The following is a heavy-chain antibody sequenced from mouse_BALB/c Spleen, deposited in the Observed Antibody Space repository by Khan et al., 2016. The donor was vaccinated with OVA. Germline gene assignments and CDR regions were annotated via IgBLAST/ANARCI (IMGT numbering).Heavy chain of an antibody. V-gene: IGHV5-9*03. CDR2: ISSGGDNT. CDR3: ARSNYCPFAY. D-gene: IGHD1-1*02. CDR1: GFTFSSFT. Sequence: EVQLVESGGGLVKPGGSLKLSCAASGFTFSSFTMSWVRQTPEKRLEWVASISSGGDNTYYPDRVKGRFTISRDNAKNNLYLQMSSLRSEDTAFYYCARSNYCPFAYWGQGTLVTVSA. J-gene: IGHJ3*01.